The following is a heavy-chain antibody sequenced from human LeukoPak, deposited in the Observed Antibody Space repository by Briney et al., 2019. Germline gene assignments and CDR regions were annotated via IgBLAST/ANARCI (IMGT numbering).Heavy chain of an antibody. J-gene: IGHJ6*03. V-gene: IGHV4-34*01. D-gene: IGHD3-3*01. CDR3: ARGSSENYDFWSGYSGYYYYYMDA. CDR2: INHSGST. Sequence: ETLSLTCAVDGGSFSGYYWSCNRQPNRKGLESTGEINHSGSTNYNPSLKSRVTISVDTSKNQFSLKLSSVTAADTAVYYCARGSSENYDFWSGYSGYYYYYMDAWGKGTTVTVSS. CDR1: GGSFSGYY.